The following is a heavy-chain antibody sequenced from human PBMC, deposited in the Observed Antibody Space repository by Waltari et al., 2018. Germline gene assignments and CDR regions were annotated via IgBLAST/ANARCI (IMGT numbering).Heavy chain of an antibody. J-gene: IGHJ3*01. CDR2: SRSKYHAYSR. V-gene: IGHV3-72*01. CDR3: VRGAYCRASSCPDAFDV. CDR1: GFIFSDYY. D-gene: IGHD1-26*01. Sequence: EVQMVESGGGLALPGGSLRLSCDVSGFIFSDYYMDWVRQVPGEGLEWLARSRSKYHAYSREYAASVKGRFTVSRDDSKSSMYLQMSSLKVEDTALYYCVRGAYCRASSCPDAFDVWGQGTMVTVSS.